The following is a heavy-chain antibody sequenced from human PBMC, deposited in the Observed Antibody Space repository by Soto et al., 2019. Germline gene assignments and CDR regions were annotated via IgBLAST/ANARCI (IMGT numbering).Heavy chain of an antibody. Sequence: QVQLVQSGAEVRKPGSSVEVSCMASGSTFSSYTVNWVRQAPGQGLEWIGRIIPVLGVTHYARRFQARVTITADRSRKTASMELTSVTSEDTAVYYCARRRYCGVVCYNKFYYGMDVWGQGTTVTVSS. V-gene: IGHV1-69*02. CDR2: IIPVLGVT. J-gene: IGHJ6*02. CDR3: ARRRYCGVVCYNKFYYGMDV. CDR1: GSTFSSYT. D-gene: IGHD2-21*02.